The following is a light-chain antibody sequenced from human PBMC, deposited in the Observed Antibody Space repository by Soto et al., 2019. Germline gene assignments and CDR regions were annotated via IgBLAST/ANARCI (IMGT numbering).Light chain of an antibody. CDR2: EAS. CDR1: QSVSSSY. J-gene: IGKJ1*01. V-gene: IGKV3D-20*02. Sequence: EIVLTQSPGTLSLSPGERATLSCRASQSVSSSYLAWYQQKPGQAPRLLIYEASNRATGIPARFSGSGSGTDFTLTISSLEPEDFAVYYCQQCYNWPQWTFGQGTKVDIK. CDR3: QQCYNWPQWT.